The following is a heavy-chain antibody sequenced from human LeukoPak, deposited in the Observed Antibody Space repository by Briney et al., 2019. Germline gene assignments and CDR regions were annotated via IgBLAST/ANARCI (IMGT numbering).Heavy chain of an antibody. D-gene: IGHD6-13*01. CDR1: GYSISSGFY. V-gene: IGHV4-38-2*02. J-gene: IGHJ6*02. CDR3: ARVVAAAGFLRDYYYYGMDV. Sequence: SETLSLTCTVSGYSISSGFYWGWIRQPPGKGLEWIGSIYHSGSTYFNPSLKSRVTISVDTSNNQFSLKLSSVTAADTAVYYCARVVAAAGFLRDYYYYGMDVWGQGTTVTVSS. CDR2: IYHSGST.